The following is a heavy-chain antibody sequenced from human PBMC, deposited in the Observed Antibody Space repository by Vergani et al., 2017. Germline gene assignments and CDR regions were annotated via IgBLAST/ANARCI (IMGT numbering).Heavy chain of an antibody. CDR3: AREDRRQYGQSGSWGKGYYGMDV. Sequence: QVQLVQSGAEVKKPGASVKVSCKVSGYTLTELSMHWVRQAPGNGLEWMGGFDPEDGETIYAQKFQGRVTITADKSTSTAYMELSSLRSEDTAVYYCAREDRRQYGQSGSWGKGYYGMDVGGQGTTVTVSS. J-gene: IGHJ6*02. V-gene: IGHV1-24*01. CDR2: FDPEDGET. CDR1: GYTLTELS. D-gene: IGHD6-13*01.